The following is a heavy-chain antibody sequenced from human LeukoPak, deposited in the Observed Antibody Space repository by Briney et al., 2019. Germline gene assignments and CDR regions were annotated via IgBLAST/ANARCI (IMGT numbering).Heavy chain of an antibody. CDR3: AKATIEQWLVKVDSFDS. V-gene: IGHV3-23*01. D-gene: IGHD6-19*01. CDR1: GFIFSNYA. CDR2: ISGGGETT. Sequence: GGSLRLSCATSGFIFSNYAVNWVRQAPGKGLEWVSSISGGGETTHYAESVKGRFTISRDNSKNTLYLQMNSLRVEDTAIYYCAKATIEQWLVKVDSFDSWGQGSLVTISS. J-gene: IGHJ4*02.